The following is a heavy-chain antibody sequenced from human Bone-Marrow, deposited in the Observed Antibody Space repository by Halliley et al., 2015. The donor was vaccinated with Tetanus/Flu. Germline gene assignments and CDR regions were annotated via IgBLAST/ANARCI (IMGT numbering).Heavy chain of an antibody. Sequence: IGEISRGGSTNYNPSLKSRVTISVDTAKNQFSLILSSVTAADTAVYYCARVKIPETFYYYGVDVWGQGTTVTVFS. CDR2: ISRGGST. J-gene: IGHJ6*02. CDR3: ARVKIPETFYYYGVDV. V-gene: IGHV4-34*01. D-gene: IGHD2-21*01.